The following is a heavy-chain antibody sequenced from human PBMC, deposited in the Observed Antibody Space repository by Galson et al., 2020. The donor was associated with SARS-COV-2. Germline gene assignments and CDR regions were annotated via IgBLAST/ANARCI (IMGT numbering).Heavy chain of an antibody. Sequence: TGRSLRPSCADSGFTFSSYDMHWVRQATGKGLEWVSAIGTAGDTYYPGSVKGRFTISRENAKNSLYLQMNSLRAGDTAVYYCARAFIMEDSSGYDYYYYGMDVWGQGTTVTVS. J-gene: IGHJ6*02. CDR1: GFTFSSYD. V-gene: IGHV3-13*01. CDR3: ARAFIMEDSSGYDYYYYGMDV. D-gene: IGHD3-22*01. CDR2: IGTAGDT.